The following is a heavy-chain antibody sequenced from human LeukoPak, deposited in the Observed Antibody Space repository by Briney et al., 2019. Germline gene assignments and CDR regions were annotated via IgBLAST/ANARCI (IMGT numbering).Heavy chain of an antibody. J-gene: IGHJ4*02. CDR2: INSDGSST. CDR3: AKVATWTYFDS. D-gene: IGHD3/OR15-3a*01. Sequence: PGGSLRLSCAASGFTFSSYWMYWVRQVPGKGLVWVSRINSDGSSTSYADSVKGRFTISRDNAKNTLYLQMNSLRAEDTAVYYCAKVATWTYFDSWGQGTLVTVSS. CDR1: GFTFSSYW. V-gene: IGHV3-74*01.